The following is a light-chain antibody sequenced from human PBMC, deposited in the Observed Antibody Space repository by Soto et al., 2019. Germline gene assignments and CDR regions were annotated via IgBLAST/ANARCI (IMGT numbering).Light chain of an antibody. J-gene: IGKJ1*01. Sequence: EIGLTQSPGTLSLSPGERATVSCRASQSVTSNFLAWYQQKPGQAPRLLIYGASSRATGIPDRFSGSGSGTAFPLTISRLEPEDFAVYYCLQYGRSPRTFGQGTNVE. CDR1: QSVTSNF. V-gene: IGKV3-20*01. CDR2: GAS. CDR3: LQYGRSPRT.